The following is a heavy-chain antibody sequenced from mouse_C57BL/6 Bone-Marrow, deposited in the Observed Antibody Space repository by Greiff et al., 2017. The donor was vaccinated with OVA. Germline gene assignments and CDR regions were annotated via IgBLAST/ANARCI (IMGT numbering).Heavy chain of an antibody. CDR3: TIPSFSY. V-gene: IGHV6-3*01. CDR1: GFTFSNYW. Sequence: EVKVVASGGGLVQSGGSLQLSCVASGFTFSNYWMNWVRQSPEQGLEWVAQIRLKSDNYATHYAESVKGRFTISREDSKSSVYLQIINVRAEYTGIYYCTIPSFSYWGQGTRVTVSS. D-gene: IGHD6-1*01. CDR2: IRLKSDNYAT. J-gene: IGHJ3*01.